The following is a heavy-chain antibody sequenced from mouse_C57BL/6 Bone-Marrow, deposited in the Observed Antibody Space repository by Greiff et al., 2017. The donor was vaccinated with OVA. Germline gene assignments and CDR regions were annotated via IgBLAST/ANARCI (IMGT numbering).Heavy chain of an antibody. J-gene: IGHJ3*01. D-gene: IGHD1-1*01. CDR2: INPSNGGT. CDR3: ARGHYYGSPWFAY. V-gene: IGHV1-53*01. Sequence: VQLQQPGTELVKPGASVKLSCKASGYTFTSYWMHWVKQRPGQGLEWIGNINPSNGGTNYNEKFKSKATLTVDKSSSTAYMQLSSLTSEDSAVYYCARGHYYGSPWFAYWGQGTLVTVSA. CDR1: GYTFTSYW.